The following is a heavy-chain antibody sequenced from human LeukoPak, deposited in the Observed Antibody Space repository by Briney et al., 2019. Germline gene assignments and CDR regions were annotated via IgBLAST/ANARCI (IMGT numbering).Heavy chain of an antibody. CDR2: IKQDGGVK. CDR3: ARDAFSRISVFGVVSDAFDI. V-gene: IGHV3-7*01. Sequence: PGGSLRLSCAASGLTFSSYWMSWVRQAPGKGPEWVANIKQDGGVKYYVGSVKGRFTISRDNAKNSLYLQMNSLRAEDTAVYYCARDAFSRISVFGVVSDAFDIWGQGTMVTVSS. D-gene: IGHD3-3*01. J-gene: IGHJ3*02. CDR1: GLTFSSYW.